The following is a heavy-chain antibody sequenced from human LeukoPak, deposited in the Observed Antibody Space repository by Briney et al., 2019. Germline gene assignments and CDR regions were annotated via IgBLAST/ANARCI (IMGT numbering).Heavy chain of an antibody. D-gene: IGHD2-21*02. CDR1: GGSFSSYY. CDR3: ARDVVVVTTNWFDP. V-gene: IGHV4-4*07. Sequence: SETLSLTCAVYGGSFSSYYWSWIRQPAGKGLEWIGRIYTSGSTNYNPSLKSRVTMSVDTSKNQFSLKLSSVTAADTAVYYCARDVVVVTTNWFDPWGQGTLVTVSS. CDR2: IYTSGST. J-gene: IGHJ5*02.